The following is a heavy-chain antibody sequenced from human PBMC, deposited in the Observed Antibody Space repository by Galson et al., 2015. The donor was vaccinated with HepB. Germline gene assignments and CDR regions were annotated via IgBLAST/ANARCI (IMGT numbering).Heavy chain of an antibody. CDR1: GYTFTNYT. CDR3: ARDRSGYKIIDY. D-gene: IGHD3-3*01. CDR2: ISAYSGNA. V-gene: IGHV1-18*01. J-gene: IGHJ4*02. Sequence: SVKVSCKASGYTFTNYTISWVRQAPGQGLEWMGWISAYSGNANYAQKLQGRVTMTTDTSTSTAYMELRSLISDDTAVYYCARDRSGYKIIDYWGQGTLVTVSS.